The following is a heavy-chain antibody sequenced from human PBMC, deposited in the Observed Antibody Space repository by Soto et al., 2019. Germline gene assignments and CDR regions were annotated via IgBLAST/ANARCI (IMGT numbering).Heavy chain of an antibody. J-gene: IGHJ4*02. Sequence: GGSLRLSCAASGFTFSNYAMHWVRQAPGKGPEYVAAIRSNGSSTYYADSVKGRFTISRDNSKNTLYLQMSSLRAEDTAGYPVFDTWGQGTLVTVSS. CDR2: IRSNGSST. CDR1: GFTFSNYA. CDR3: FDT. V-gene: IGHV3-64D*06.